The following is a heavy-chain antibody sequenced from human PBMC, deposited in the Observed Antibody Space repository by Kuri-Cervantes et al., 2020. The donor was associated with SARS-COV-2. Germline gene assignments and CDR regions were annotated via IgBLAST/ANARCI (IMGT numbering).Heavy chain of an antibody. D-gene: IGHD7-27*01. CDR1: GYSISSGYY. CDR2: IYHSGST. J-gene: IGHJ3*02. V-gene: IGHV4-38-2*02. CDR3: ARPKLTGEGDAFDI. Sequence: SETLSLTCTVSGYSISSGYYWGWIRQPPGKGLEWIGSIYHSGSTYYNPSLKSRVTMSVDTSKNQFSLKLSSVTAADTAVYYCARPKLTGEGDAFDIWGQGTMVTVSS.